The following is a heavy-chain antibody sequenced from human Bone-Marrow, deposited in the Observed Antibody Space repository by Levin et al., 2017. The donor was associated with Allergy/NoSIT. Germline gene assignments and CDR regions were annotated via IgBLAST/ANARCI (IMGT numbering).Heavy chain of an antibody. CDR1: GLSFSDYN. CDR2: ISSGSSYI. Sequence: KSGGSLRLSCVGSGLSFSDYNMNWVRQAPGKGLEWVASISSGSSYIFYADSMKGRFTISRDNAKNSLFLQMNGLTVDDAGVYFCASPREFCVSTTACYIALDLWGQGTTVTVSS. D-gene: IGHD2-15*01. J-gene: IGHJ3*01. CDR3: ASPREFCVSTTACYIALDL. V-gene: IGHV3-21*06.